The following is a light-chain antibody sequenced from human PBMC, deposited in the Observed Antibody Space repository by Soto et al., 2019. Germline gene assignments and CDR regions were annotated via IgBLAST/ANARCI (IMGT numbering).Light chain of an antibody. CDR1: SSDVGGYNY. V-gene: IGLV2-14*01. J-gene: IGLJ2*01. Sequence: QSVLTQPASVSGSPGQSITISCTGTSSDVGGYNYVSWYQQHPGKAPKLMIYNVSNRPSGVSNRFSGSKSGNTASLTISGLQAEDEGHYYCSAFTRTTTVLFGGGTKLTVL. CDR2: NVS. CDR3: SAFTRTTTVL.